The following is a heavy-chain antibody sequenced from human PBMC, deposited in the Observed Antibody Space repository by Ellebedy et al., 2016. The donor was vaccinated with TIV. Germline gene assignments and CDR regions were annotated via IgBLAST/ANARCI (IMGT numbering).Heavy chain of an antibody. D-gene: IGHD2/OR15-2a*01. CDR2: VHHSGST. V-gene: IGHV4-34*01. CDR3: TRHGRSDHNSVQYSDY. J-gene: IGHJ4*02. Sequence: MPGGSLRLSCAVYDGSFSDYYWCWIRQSPGKGLEWIGEVHHSGSTIYSPSLRSRVTVSADTSKNQFSLTLISVTAADTAMYYCTRHGRSDHNSVQYSDYWGQGTLVTVSS. CDR1: DGSFSDYY.